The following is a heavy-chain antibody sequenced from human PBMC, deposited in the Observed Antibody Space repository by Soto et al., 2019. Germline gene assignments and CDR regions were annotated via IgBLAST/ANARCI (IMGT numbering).Heavy chain of an antibody. D-gene: IGHD5-18*01. CDR2: IYYSGST. CDR3: AKYGLGSGHAYSYGQIDAFDI. J-gene: IGHJ3*02. V-gene: IGHV4-30-4*01. CDR1: GGSISSGDYY. Sequence: SETLSLTCTVSGGSISSGDYYWSWIRQPPGKGLEWIGYIYYSGSTYYNPSLKSRVTISVDTSKNQFSLKLSSVTAADTAVYYCAKYGLGSGHAYSYGQIDAFDIWGQGTMVTVSS.